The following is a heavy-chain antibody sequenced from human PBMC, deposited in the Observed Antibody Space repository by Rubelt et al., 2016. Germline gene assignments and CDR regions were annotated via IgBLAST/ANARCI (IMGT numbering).Heavy chain of an antibody. CDR2: VYYSGST. CDR1: GGSISSYY. CDR3: ARVSSRLNGFDS. Sequence: QVQLQESGPGLVKPSETLSLICTVSGGSISSYYWSWIRQPPGKGLEWIGYVYYSGSTNYNPSLKRRVTISVDASENQSSLMLSSVTTADTAVYYCARVSSRLNGFDSWGQGTMVTVSS. D-gene: IGHD2-8*01. J-gene: IGHJ3*02. V-gene: IGHV4-59*01.